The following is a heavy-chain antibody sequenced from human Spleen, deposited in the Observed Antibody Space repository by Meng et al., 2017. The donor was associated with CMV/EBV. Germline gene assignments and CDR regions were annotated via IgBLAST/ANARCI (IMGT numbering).Heavy chain of an antibody. J-gene: IGHJ6*02. CDR1: GYTFTGYY. D-gene: IGHD5-12*01. CDR2: INPNSGVT. V-gene: IGHV1-2*02. Sequence: ASVKVSCKASGYTFTGYYIHWVRQAPGQGLEWMGWINPNSGVTNYAQKFQGRVTMTRDTSISTAYMELSSLRSEDTAVYYCARGDIYGMDVWGQGTTVTVSS. CDR3: ARGDIYGMDV.